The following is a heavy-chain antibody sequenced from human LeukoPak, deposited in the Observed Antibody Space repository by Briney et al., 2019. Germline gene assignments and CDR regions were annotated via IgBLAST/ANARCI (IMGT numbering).Heavy chain of an antibody. V-gene: IGHV1-2*06. D-gene: IGHD2-2*01. CDR2: INPNSGDT. J-gene: IGHJ4*02. CDR1: GYTFTGYH. CDR3: ARDYCSSTSCLFDY. Sequence: AASVKVSCTASGYTFTGYHMHWVRQAPGQGLEWMGRINPNSGDTNYAQKFQGRVTTTRDTSISTAYMELSRLRSDDTAVYYCARDYCSSTSCLFDYWGQGTLVTVSS.